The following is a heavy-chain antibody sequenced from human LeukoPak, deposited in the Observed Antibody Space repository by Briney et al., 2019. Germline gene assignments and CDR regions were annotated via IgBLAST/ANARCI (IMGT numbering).Heavy chain of an antibody. CDR3: ARRDFMVTFDY. CDR1: GGSVSSGSYY. D-gene: IGHD5-18*01. Sequence: SETLSLTCTVSGGSVSSGSYYWSWIRQPPGKGLEWIGYIYYSGSTNYNPSLKSRVTISVDTSKNQFSLKLSSVTAADTAVYYCARRDFMVTFDYWGQGTLVTVSS. J-gene: IGHJ4*02. V-gene: IGHV4-61*01. CDR2: IYYSGST.